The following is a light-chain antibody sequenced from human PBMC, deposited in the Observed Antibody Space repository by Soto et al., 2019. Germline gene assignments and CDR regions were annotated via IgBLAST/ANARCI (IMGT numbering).Light chain of an antibody. CDR3: HKYNCDPLYT. J-gene: IGKJ2*01. V-gene: IGKV1-27*01. CDR1: QGISNY. CDR2: AAS. Sequence: DIQMTQSPSSLSASGGDRVTITCRASQGISNYLAGYQQKPGKVPKLLIYAASTLQSGVPPRFGGSGSGTDISRTITSLEPEDVATYYEHKYNCDPLYTFGKGIKLESK.